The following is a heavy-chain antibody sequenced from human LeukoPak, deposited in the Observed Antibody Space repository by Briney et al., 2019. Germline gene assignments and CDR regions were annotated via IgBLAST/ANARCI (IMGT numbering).Heavy chain of an antibody. CDR2: INPNSGGT. J-gene: IGHJ4*02. CDR3: ARDWAPYCSSTSCYVFDY. CDR1: GYTFTGYY. V-gene: IGHV1-2*06. Sequence: ASVKVSCKASGYTFTGYYMHWVRQAPGQGLEWMGRINPNSGGTNYAQKFQGRVTMTRDTSISTAYMELRRLRSDDTAVYYCARDWAPYCSSTSCYVFDYWGQGTLVTVSS. D-gene: IGHD2-2*01.